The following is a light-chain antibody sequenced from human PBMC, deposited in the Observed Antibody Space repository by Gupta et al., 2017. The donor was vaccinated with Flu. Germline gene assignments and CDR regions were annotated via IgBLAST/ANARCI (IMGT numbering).Light chain of an antibody. CDR3: LQDTNWPGT. Sequence: EIVMTQSPATLSVSPGERATLSCRASQSVSSNLAWYQQKPGQAPRLLIYGASTRATGIPARFSGSGSGTEFTLTISRLQSEDFAVYYCLQDTNWPGTFGQGTKMEIK. CDR2: GAS. J-gene: IGKJ2*01. CDR1: QSVSSN. V-gene: IGKV3-15*01.